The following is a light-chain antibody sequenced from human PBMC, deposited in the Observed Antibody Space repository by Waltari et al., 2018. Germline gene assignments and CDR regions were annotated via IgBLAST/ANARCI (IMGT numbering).Light chain of an antibody. J-gene: IGLJ2*01. CDR2: STT. Sequence: QTVVTQEPSLTVSPGGTVTLTCASNTGAVTSGFYPNWFQQKPGQAPRALIYSTTNKYAWTPARCSGSLLGDKAALTLSGVQPEDEAEYYCLLYYGGVHVFGGGTKLTVL. V-gene: IGLV7-43*01. CDR3: LLYYGGVHV. CDR1: TGAVTSGFY.